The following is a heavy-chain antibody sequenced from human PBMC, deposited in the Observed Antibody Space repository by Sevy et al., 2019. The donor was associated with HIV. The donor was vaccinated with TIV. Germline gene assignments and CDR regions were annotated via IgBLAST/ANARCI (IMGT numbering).Heavy chain of an antibody. CDR1: GFTFSNHA. J-gene: IGHJ6*02. Sequence: GGSLRLSCKTSGFTFSNHAMSWVRQAPGKGLEWVSHISGGGGTYDADSVKGRIAISRDNPKNTLYLQMNSLRAEDMAVYYCAKVQAWSGGYYGLDVWGQGTTVSVSS. CDR2: ISGGGGT. V-gene: IGHV3-23*01. CDR3: AKVQAWSGGYYGLDV. D-gene: IGHD2-8*02.